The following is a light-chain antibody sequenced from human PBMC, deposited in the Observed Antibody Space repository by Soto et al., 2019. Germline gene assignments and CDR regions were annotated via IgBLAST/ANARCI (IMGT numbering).Light chain of an antibody. J-gene: IGKJ4*01. CDR1: QSVSSY. CDR2: DAS. CDR3: QQRSNWTLT. V-gene: IGKV3-11*01. Sequence: EIVFTQSPSTLSLSPRERSTLSCRASQSVSSYLAWYQQKPGQAPRLLIYDASNTATGIPARFSGSGSGTDFTLTISSLEPEDFAVYYCQQRSNWTLTFGGGTKVDI.